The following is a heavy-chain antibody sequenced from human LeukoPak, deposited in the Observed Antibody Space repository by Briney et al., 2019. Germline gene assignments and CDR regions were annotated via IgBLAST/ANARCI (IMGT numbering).Heavy chain of an antibody. V-gene: IGHV3-23*01. CDR3: AKGTVTDFDY. D-gene: IGHD4-17*01. CDR2: ISGRGST. J-gene: IGHJ4*02. CDR1: GFTFSSYA. Sequence: GGSLRLSCAASGFTFSSYAVTWVRQAPGKGLEWVSAISGRGSTYYADSVKGRFTISRDNSKNTLFLQMNSLRAEDTAVYYCAKGTVTDFDYWGQGTLVTVSS.